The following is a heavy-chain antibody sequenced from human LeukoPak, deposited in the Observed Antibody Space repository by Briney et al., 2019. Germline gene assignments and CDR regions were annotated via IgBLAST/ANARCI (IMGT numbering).Heavy chain of an antibody. Sequence: ASVKVSCKASGYTFPSYFMHWVRQAPGQGLEWMGIINPTGGSTTYAQKFQGRVTITRDTSASTAYMELSSLRSEDTAVYYCARDLDSSREDVWGQGTTVTVSS. CDR2: INPTGGST. J-gene: IGHJ6*02. CDR1: GYTFPSYF. D-gene: IGHD3-22*01. V-gene: IGHV1-46*01. CDR3: ARDLDSSREDV.